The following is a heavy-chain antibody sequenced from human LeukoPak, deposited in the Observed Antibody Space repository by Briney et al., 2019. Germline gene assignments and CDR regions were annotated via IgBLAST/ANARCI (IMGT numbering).Heavy chain of an antibody. D-gene: IGHD3-22*01. CDR3: ARGGGYETYCYDSSGYYYVDY. Sequence: SETLSLTCTVSGGSISSYYWSWIRQPPGKGLEWIGYIYYSGSTNYNPSLKSRVTISVDTSKNQFSLKLSSVTAADTAVYYCARGGGYETYCYDSSGYYYVDYWGQGTLVTVSS. CDR2: IYYSGST. CDR1: GGSISSYY. V-gene: IGHV4-59*01. J-gene: IGHJ4*02.